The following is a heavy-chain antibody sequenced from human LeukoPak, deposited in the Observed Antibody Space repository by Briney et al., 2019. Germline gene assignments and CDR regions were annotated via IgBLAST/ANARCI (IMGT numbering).Heavy chain of an antibody. Sequence: GGSLRLSCAASGFTFSSYSMNWVRQAPGKGLEWVSYISSSSSTIYYADSVKGRFTISRDNAKNSLYLQMNSLRAEDTAVYYCVREGIAAAGLPDIWGQGTMVTVSS. V-gene: IGHV3-48*01. D-gene: IGHD6-13*01. CDR2: ISSSSSTI. J-gene: IGHJ3*02. CDR1: GFTFSSYS. CDR3: VREGIAAAGLPDI.